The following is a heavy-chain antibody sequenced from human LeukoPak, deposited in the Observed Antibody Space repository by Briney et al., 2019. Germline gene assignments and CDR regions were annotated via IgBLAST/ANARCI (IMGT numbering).Heavy chain of an antibody. CDR3: ARVSVHGYSDY. CDR1: GGSISNYY. V-gene: IGHV4-59*01. D-gene: IGHD2-8*01. J-gene: IGHJ4*02. CDR2: IFYTGST. Sequence: SETLSLTCTVSGGSISNYYWNWIRQPPGKGLEWIGYIFYTGSTKYNPSLKSRVTISVDTSKNQFSLKLSSVTAADTAVYYCARVSVHGYSDYWGQGTLVTVSS.